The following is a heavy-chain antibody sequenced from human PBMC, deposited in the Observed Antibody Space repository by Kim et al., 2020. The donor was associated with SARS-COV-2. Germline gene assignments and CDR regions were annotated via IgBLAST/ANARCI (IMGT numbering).Heavy chain of an antibody. D-gene: IGHD3-10*02. CDR2: IYSGGST. J-gene: IGHJ4*02. Sequence: GGSLRLSCAASGFTVSSNYMSWVRQAPGKGLEWVSVIYSGGSTYYADSVKGRFTISRDNSKNTLYLQMNSLRAEDTAVYYCARDLFGDGRDGYPDGYYFDYWGQGTLVTVSS. V-gene: IGHV3-53*01. CDR3: ARDLFGDGRDGYPDGYYFDY. CDR1: GFTVSSNY.